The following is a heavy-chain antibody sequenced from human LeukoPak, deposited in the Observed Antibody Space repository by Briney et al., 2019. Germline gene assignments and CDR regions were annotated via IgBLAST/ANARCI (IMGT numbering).Heavy chain of an antibody. J-gene: IGHJ6*03. Sequence: SVKVSCKASGGTFSNYAITWVRQAPGQGLEWMGGIIPIFGTANYAQKFQGRVTITADKSTSTVYMELSSLRSEDTAVYYCARGHEGYYYYYYMDVWGKGTTVTVSS. V-gene: IGHV1-69*06. CDR1: GGTFSNYA. CDR2: IIPIFGTA. CDR3: ARGHEGYYYYYYMDV.